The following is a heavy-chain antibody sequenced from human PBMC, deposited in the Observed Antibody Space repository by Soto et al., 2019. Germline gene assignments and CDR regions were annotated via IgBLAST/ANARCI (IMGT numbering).Heavy chain of an antibody. CDR1: GGSFSGYY. CDR3: ARDRLRGYDSSGFYS. V-gene: IGHV4-34*01. Sequence: SETLSLTCAVYGGSFSGYYWSWIRQPPGKGLEWIGEINHSGSTNYNPSLKSRVTISVDTSKNQFSLKLSSVTAADTAIYYCARDRLRGYDSSGFYSWGQGTMVTVSS. D-gene: IGHD3-22*01. CDR2: INHSGST. J-gene: IGHJ4*02.